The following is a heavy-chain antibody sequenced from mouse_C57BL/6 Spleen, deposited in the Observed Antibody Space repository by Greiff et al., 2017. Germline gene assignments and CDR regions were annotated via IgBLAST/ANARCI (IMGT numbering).Heavy chain of an antibody. CDR3: ATAGGHWFAY. J-gene: IGHJ3*01. CDR1: GFNIKDDY. Sequence: EVQLQQSGAELVRPGASVKMSCTASGFNIKDDYMHWVKQRPEQGLEWIGWIDPENGDTEYASKFQGKATITADTSSNTAYLQLSGLTSEDTAVYYCATAGGHWFAYWGQGALVTVAA. CDR2: IDPENGDT. D-gene: IGHD3-3*01. V-gene: IGHV14-4*01.